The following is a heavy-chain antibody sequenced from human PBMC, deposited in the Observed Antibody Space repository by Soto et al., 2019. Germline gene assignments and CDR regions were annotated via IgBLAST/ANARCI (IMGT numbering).Heavy chain of an antibody. D-gene: IGHD2-2*01. J-gene: IGHJ4*02. CDR2: IKQDGSEK. CDR3: ASDIVVVPADNDY. Sequence: GGSLRLSCAASGFTFSSYWMSWVRQAPGKGLEWVANIKQDGSEKYYVDSVKGRFTISRDNAKNSLYLQMNSLRAEDTAVYYCASDIVVVPADNDYWGQGTLVTVSS. V-gene: IGHV3-7*01. CDR1: GFTFSSYW.